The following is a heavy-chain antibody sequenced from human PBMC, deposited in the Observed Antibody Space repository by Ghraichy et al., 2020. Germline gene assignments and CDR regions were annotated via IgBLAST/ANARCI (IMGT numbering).Heavy chain of an antibody. CDR1: GYTFTSYA. J-gene: IGHJ4*02. D-gene: IGHD2-8*02. V-gene: IGHV1-3*01. CDR2: INAGNGNT. CDR3: ARGTIVGYCTGGVCYLGY. Sequence: ASVKVSCKASGYTFTSYAMHWVRQAPGQRLEWMGWINAGNGNTKYSQKFQGIVTITRDTSASTAYMELSSLRSEDTAVYYCARGTIVGYCTGGVCYLGYWGQGTLVTVSS.